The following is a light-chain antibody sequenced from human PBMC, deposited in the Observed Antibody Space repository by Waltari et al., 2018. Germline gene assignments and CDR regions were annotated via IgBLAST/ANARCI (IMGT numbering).Light chain of an antibody. Sequence: DIVMTHPPDSLAVSLGARLTIHYKPSQSVLYSSNNKNYLAWYQQKPGQPPKLLIYWASTRESGVPDRFSGSGSGTDFTLTISSLQAEDVAVYYCQQYYSTPQTFGQGTKVEIK. V-gene: IGKV4-1*01. CDR2: WAS. CDR3: QQYYSTPQT. J-gene: IGKJ1*01. CDR1: QSVLYSSNNKNY.